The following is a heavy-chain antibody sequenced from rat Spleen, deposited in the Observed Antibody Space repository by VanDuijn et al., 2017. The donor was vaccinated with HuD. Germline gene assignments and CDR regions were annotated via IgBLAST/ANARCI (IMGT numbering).Heavy chain of an antibody. D-gene: IGHD4-3*01. CDR2: INTDGGTT. V-gene: IGHV5-58*01. J-gene: IGHJ3*01. CDR3: AKEIIRGSSYFDY. Sequence: EVQLVETGGGLVQPGKSLKLSCVASGFTFSDYNMAWVRQAPKKGLEWVSSINTDGGTTCYPDSVKGRFTISRDNAENTVYLQMNSLRSEDTATYYCAKEIIRGSSYFDYWGQGTLVTVSS. CDR1: GFTFSDYN.